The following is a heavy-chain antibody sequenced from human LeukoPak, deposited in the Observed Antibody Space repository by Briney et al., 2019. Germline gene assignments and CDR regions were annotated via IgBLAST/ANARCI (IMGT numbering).Heavy chain of an antibody. D-gene: IGHD2-15*01. J-gene: IGHJ4*02. CDR1: GFTLSIYG. CDR3: AKGGDIVVVVAATRFDY. CDR2: IWYDGSNK. V-gene: IGHV3-33*06. Sequence: PGRSLRLSSAQSGFTLSIYGMHWVRQAPGKGLAWVAVIWYDGSNKYYADFVKGRFTISRDNSKNTLYLQMNSLRAEDTAVYYCAKGGDIVVVVAATRFDYWGQGTLVTVSS.